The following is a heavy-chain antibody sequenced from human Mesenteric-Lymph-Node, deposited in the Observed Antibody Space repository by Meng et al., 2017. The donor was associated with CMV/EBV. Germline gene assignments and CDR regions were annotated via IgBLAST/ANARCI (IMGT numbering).Heavy chain of an antibody. Sequence: KASGYTFASYIMQWRRQAAGRGVELRGMIRPSSGDTTYAQDFQGRITMTRNTSSSTVYMELSRLGYEDTAVYYCTRDYVLTDYYYFDYWGQGTLVTVSS. D-gene: IGHD3-9*01. V-gene: IGHV1-46*01. CDR3: TRDYVLTDYYYFDY. CDR2: IRPSSGDT. CDR1: GYTFASYI. J-gene: IGHJ4*02.